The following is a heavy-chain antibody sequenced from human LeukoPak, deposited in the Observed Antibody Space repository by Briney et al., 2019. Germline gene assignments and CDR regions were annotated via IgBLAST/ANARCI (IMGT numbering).Heavy chain of an antibody. CDR1: GGSLSSYY. CDR2: IYCSGST. D-gene: IGHD6-13*01. V-gene: IGHV4-59*01. CDR3: ARGASSWDY. J-gene: IGHJ4*01. Sequence: SETLSLTCTVSGGSLSSYYWSWIRQPPGKGLEWIGYIYCSGSTNYNPSLKSRVTIPVDTSKNQSSLKVTSVTAADTAVYYCARGASSWDYWGHGTLVTVSS.